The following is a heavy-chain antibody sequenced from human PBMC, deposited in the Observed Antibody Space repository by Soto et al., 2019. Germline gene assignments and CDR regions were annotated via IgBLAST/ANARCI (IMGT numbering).Heavy chain of an antibody. D-gene: IGHD6-25*01. V-gene: IGHV4-4*02. CDR3: ARVFSSGSGWMYYFDF. CDR2: IYYTGAT. J-gene: IGHJ4*02. CDR1: SGSISSGNW. Sequence: QVQLQESGPGLVESSGTLSLTCEVSSGSISSGNWWSWVRQPPGKGLEWIGEIYYTGATNYNPSLKSRLTMTIDKSKDQFSLNLRSATAADTAVYYCARVFSSGSGWMYYFDFWGQGILVSVSS.